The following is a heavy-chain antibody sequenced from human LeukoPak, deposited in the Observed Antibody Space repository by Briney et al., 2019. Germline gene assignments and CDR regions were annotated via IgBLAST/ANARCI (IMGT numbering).Heavy chain of an antibody. CDR3: ARDAAGYYDILTGYYISDY. J-gene: IGHJ4*02. Sequence: ASVKVSCKVSGYTLTELSMHWVRQAPGKGLEWMGGFDPEDGETIYAQKFQGRVTMTGDTSTDTAYMELSSLRSEDTAVYYCARDAAGYYDILTGYYISDYWGQGTLVTVSS. V-gene: IGHV1-24*01. CDR1: GYTLTELS. CDR2: FDPEDGET. D-gene: IGHD3-9*01.